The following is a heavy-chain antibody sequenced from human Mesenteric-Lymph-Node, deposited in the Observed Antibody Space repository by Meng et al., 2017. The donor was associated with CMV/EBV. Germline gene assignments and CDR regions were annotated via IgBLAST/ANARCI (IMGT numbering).Heavy chain of an antibody. D-gene: IGHD6-13*01. V-gene: IGHV3-7*01. CDR1: GFTFSTYW. Sequence: GGSLRLSCAASGFTFSTYWMSWVRQAPGKGLEWVANIKQDGSEKYYVDSVKGRSTISRDNAKNSLYLQMSSLRVEDTAVYYCARMRLGAVVSYYFDYWGQGTLVTVSS. CDR3: ARMRLGAVVSYYFDY. CDR2: IKQDGSEK. J-gene: IGHJ4*02.